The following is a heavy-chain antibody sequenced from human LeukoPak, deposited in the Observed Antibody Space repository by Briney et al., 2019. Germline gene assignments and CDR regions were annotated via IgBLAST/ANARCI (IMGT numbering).Heavy chain of an antibody. V-gene: IGHV3-53*01. Sequence: GGSLRLSCAASGFTVSSNYMSWVRQAPGKGLEWVSVIYSGGSTYYADSVKGRFTISRDNSKNTLYLQVNSLIADDTAVYYCARASEISSGYLGCYFDYWGQGTLVTVSS. D-gene: IGHD3-22*01. CDR2: IYSGGST. J-gene: IGHJ4*02. CDR1: GFTVSSNY. CDR3: ARASEISSGYLGCYFDY.